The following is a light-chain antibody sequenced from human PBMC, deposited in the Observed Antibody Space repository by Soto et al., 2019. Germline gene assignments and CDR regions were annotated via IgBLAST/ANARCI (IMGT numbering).Light chain of an antibody. V-gene: IGKV1-39*01. CDR3: QQSYSTPPYT. CDR2: AAS. J-gene: IGKJ2*01. Sequence: DIQMTQSPSSLSASVGDRVTITCRASQSISSYLNWYQQKPGKAHKLLIYAASSLQSGDPSRFSGSGSGTDFTLAISSLQPEDFATYYCQQSYSTPPYTFGQGTKLEIK. CDR1: QSISSY.